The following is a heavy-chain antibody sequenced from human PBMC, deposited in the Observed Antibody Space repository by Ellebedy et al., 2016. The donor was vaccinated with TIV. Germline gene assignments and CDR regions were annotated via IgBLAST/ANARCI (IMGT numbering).Heavy chain of an antibody. J-gene: IGHJ4*02. V-gene: IGHV3-53*01. CDR3: ARLYFWSDTFYYFDS. Sequence: GGSLRLXXAASGFTVSSKYISWVRQAPGKGLEWVSVIYSGGNTWYADSVKGRFTISRDNSNNTLYLQMNSLRAEDTAVYYCARLYFWSDTFYYFDSWGQGTLVTVSS. CDR1: GFTVSSKY. D-gene: IGHD3-3*01. CDR2: IYSGGNT.